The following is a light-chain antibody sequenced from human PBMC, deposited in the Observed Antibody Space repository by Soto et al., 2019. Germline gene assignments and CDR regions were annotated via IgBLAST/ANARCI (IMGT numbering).Light chain of an antibody. J-gene: IGKJ5*01. CDR1: QSVSSF. CDR2: DAS. V-gene: IGKV3-11*01. Sequence: EIVLTQSPATLSLSPGERATLSCRASQSVSSFLAWYQQKPGQAPRLLIYDASNRATGIPDRFSGSGSGTDFTLTISNLEPGDFAVYYCQQRSNWPPFTFGQGTRLEIK. CDR3: QQRSNWPPFT.